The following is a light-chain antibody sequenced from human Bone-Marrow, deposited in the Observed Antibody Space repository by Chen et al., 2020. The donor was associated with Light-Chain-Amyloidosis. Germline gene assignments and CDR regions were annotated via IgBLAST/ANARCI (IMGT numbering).Light chain of an antibody. CDR2: DDS. CDR1: NIGSTS. J-gene: IGLJ3*02. CDR3: QVWDRSSDRPV. V-gene: IGLV3-21*02. Sequence: SYVLTQPSSVSVAPGQTATIACGGNNIGSTSVHWYQQTPGQAPLLVVYDDSDRPSGIPERLSGSHSRNTATLTISRVEAGDEADYYCQVWDRSSDRPVFGGGTQLTVL.